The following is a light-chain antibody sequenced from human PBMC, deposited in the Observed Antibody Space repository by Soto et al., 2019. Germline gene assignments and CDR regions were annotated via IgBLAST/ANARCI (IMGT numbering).Light chain of an antibody. CDR1: QTVLYSSNNKNY. J-gene: IGKJ1*01. V-gene: IGKV4-1*01. Sequence: DIVMTQSPDSLAVSLGERATINCKSSQTVLYSSNNKNYLAWYQQKPGQPPKMLIYWASTRESRVPDRFSGSGSGTDFTLTISSLQAEDVAVYYCQQYYGTLPTFGQGTKVEIK. CDR2: WAS. CDR3: QQYYGTLPT.